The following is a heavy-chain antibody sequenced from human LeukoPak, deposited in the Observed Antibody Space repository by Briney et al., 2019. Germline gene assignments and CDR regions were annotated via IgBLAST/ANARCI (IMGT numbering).Heavy chain of an antibody. CDR2: IYYSGST. V-gene: IGHV4-59*01. CDR3: ARDHDYCDSSGYYRYFDY. J-gene: IGHJ4*02. Sequence: SETLSLTCTVSGGSISGYYWSWIRQPPGKGLEWIGYIYYSGSTNYNPSLKSRVTISVDTSKNQFSLKLSSVTAADTAVYYCARDHDYCDSSGYYRYFDYWGQGTLVTVSS. D-gene: IGHD3-22*01. CDR1: GGSISGYY.